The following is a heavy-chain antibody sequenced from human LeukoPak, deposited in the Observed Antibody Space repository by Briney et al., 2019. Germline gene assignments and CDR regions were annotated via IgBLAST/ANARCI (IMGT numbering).Heavy chain of an antibody. CDR1: GGSISSHY. Sequence: PSETLSLTCTVSGGSISSHYWSWLRQPPGKGLEWIGYIYYSGSTNYNPSRKRRVTISVDKSKNQFSLKLSSVTAADTAVYYCARSFGGSGYSSSWYEIDYWGQGTLVTVSS. CDR3: ARSFGGSGYSSSWYEIDY. D-gene: IGHD6-13*01. CDR2: IYYSGST. J-gene: IGHJ4*02. V-gene: IGHV4-59*11.